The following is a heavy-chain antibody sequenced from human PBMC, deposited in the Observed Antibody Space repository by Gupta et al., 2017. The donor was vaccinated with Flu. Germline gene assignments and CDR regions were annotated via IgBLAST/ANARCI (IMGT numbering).Heavy chain of an antibody. CDR1: GGSFSGYY. CDR2: INHSGST. V-gene: IGHV4-34*01. Sequence: QVQLQQWGAGLLKPSETLSLTCAVYGGSFSGYYWSWIRQPPGKGLEWIGEINHSGSTNYNPSLKSRVTISVDTSKNQFSLKLSSVTAADTAVYYCARTIVVVPAALYYFDYWGQGTLVTVSS. CDR3: ARTIVVVPAALYYFDY. D-gene: IGHD2-2*01. J-gene: IGHJ4*02.